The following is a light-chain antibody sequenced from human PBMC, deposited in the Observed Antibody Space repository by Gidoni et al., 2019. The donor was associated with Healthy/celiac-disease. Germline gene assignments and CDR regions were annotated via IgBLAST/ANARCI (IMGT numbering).Light chain of an antibody. V-gene: IGKV3-20*01. CDR3: QQYGSSTWT. J-gene: IGKJ1*01. CDR2: GAS. CDR1: QSVSSSY. Sequence: EILLTQSPGTLSLSLGERATLSCRASQSVSSSYLAWYQQKPGQAPRLLIYGASSRATGIPDRFSGSGSGTDFTLTISRLEPEDFAVYYCQQYGSSTWTFGQGTKVEIK.